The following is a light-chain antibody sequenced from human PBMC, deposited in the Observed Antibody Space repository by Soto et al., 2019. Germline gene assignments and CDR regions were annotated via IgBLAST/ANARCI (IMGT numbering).Light chain of an antibody. CDR1: QSISTW. J-gene: IGKJ1*01. Sequence: DVQMTQSPSTLSASVGDRVTLTCRASQSISTWLAWYQQKPGKAPKLLIYYASSLESGVPSRFSGSGSGTEFTLTISSLQPEDFATYYCQQYNTYWTFGQGTKV. CDR2: YAS. V-gene: IGKV1-5*01. CDR3: QQYNTYWT.